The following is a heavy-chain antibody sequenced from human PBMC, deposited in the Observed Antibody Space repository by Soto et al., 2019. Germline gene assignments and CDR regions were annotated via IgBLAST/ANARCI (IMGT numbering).Heavy chain of an antibody. D-gene: IGHD2-15*01. CDR3: ARLYIGDIVALGIEDS. CDR2: IYYTGST. J-gene: IGHJ4*02. Sequence: SETLSLTCTVSGASIGSSHFYWGWIRQPPGKGLEWIGNIYYTGSTYYNSSLKNRVTIFVDTSKNQFSLKLRSVTAADTAVYYCARLYIGDIVALGIEDSWGQGTLVT. CDR1: GASIGSSHFY. V-gene: IGHV4-39*01.